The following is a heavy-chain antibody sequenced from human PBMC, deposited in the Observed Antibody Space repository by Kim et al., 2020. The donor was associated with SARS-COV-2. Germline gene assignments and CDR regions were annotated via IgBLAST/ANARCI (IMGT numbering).Heavy chain of an antibody. CDR3: AREMNSANVLRYFDWLSHFDY. V-gene: IGHV1-18*01. D-gene: IGHD3-9*01. Sequence: SVKVSCKASGYTFTSYGISWVRQAPGQGLEWMGWISAYNGNTNYAQKLQGRVTMTTDTSTSTAYMELRSLRSDDTAVYYCAREMNSANVLRYFDWLSHFDYWGQGTLVTVSS. J-gene: IGHJ4*02. CDR2: ISAYNGNT. CDR1: GYTFTSYG.